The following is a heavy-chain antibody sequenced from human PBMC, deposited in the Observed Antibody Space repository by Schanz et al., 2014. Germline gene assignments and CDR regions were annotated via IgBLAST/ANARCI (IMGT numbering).Heavy chain of an antibody. CDR2: IYSGIGA. CDR1: GFTVSSNH. J-gene: IGHJ6*02. CDR3: ARVRRRIATPSTPSFRNYYYYAMDV. V-gene: IGHV3-66*01. D-gene: IGHD6-13*01. Sequence: EVQLVESGGGLVQPGGSLRLSCAVSGFTVSSNHMSWVRQAPGKGLEWVSVIYSGIGAYYADSVKDRFTVSRDNSKNTVYLQMNRLRAEDTSVYFCARVRRRIATPSTPSFRNYYYYAMDVWGQGTTVTVSS.